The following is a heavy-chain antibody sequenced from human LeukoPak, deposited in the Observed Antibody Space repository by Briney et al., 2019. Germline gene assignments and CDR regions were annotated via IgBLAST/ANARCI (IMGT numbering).Heavy chain of an antibody. CDR3: AREAVTIFGLVRTQTPKGPHRFDP. CDR2: MTPNSGNS. V-gene: IGHV1-8*02. D-gene: IGHD3-3*01. Sequence: ASVKVSCKASGYTFTSYAINWVRQATGQGLEWMGWMTPNSGNSGYAQKFQGRVTMTRDMSTTTVYMHLSSLRSEDTAVYYCAREAVTIFGLVRTQTPKGPHRFDPWGQGTLVTVSS. J-gene: IGHJ5*02. CDR1: GYTFTSYA.